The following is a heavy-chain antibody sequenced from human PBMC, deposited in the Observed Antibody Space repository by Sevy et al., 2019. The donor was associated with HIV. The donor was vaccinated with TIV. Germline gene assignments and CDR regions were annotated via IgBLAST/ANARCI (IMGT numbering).Heavy chain of an antibody. CDR3: AKAKTVAAGFDY. D-gene: IGHD2-15*01. CDR2: ISGSGGST. J-gene: IGHJ4*02. Sequence: GGSLRLSCAASGFTFRSYVMSWVRQAPGKGLQGVSGISGSGGSTYYVDSVKGRFTISRDNFKNTLDLQMNSLRAEDTAVYYCAKAKTVAAGFDYWGQGTLVTVSS. V-gene: IGHV3-23*01. CDR1: GFTFRSYV.